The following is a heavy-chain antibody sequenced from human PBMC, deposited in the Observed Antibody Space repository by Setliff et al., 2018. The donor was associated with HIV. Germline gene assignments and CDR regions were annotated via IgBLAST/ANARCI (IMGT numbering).Heavy chain of an antibody. D-gene: IGHD1-26*01. J-gene: IGHJ4*01. Sequence: GASVKVSCKASGYTFTSYDINWVRQATGQGLEWMGWMNPNSGNTGYAQKFQGRVTMTRNTSISTAYMELSSLRSEDTAVYYCARFRKFQLVGALDYWGQEPWSPSPQ. V-gene: IGHV1-8*01. CDR3: ARFRKFQLVGALDY. CDR1: GYTFTSYD. CDR2: MNPNSGNT.